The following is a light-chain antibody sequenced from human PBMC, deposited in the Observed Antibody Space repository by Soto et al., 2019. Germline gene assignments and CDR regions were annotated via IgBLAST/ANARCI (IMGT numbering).Light chain of an antibody. J-gene: IGKJ1*01. CDR2: DTS. CDR3: QQYDSSAS. CDR1: QRVSGGF. V-gene: IGKV3D-20*01. Sequence: LMYAPDTLSLSPGERATLYCGPSQRVSGGFLAWYQQKPGLAPRLILHDTSFRATSIPERFSGSGHGTDFALTISRLDPEDFAVYYCQQYDSSASFGQVTKV.